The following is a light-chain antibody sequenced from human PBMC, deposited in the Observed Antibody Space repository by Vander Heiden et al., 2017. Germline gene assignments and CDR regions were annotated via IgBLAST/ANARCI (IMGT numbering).Light chain of an antibody. J-gene: IGLJ7*01. V-gene: IGLV7-46*01. CDR3: LLFYSGPSV. Sequence: QAVVTQEPSLTVSPGGTVTLTCGSSTGAVTSGHYPYWFQQKPGQAPRTLTYDTSNNPSWTPARFSGSLLGGKAALTLSGAQPEDEAEYYCLLFYSGPSVFGGGTQLTVL. CDR1: TGAVTSGHY. CDR2: DTS.